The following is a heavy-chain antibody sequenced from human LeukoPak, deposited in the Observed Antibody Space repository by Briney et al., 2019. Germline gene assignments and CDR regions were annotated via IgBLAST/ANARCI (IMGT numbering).Heavy chain of an antibody. J-gene: IGHJ4*02. CDR2: ISSSSSYI. Sequence: GGSLRLSCAASGFTFSSYSMNWVRQAPGKGLEWVSSISSSSSYIYYADSVKGRSTISRDNAKNSLYLQMNSLRAEDTAVYYCARGTAYNPYYFDYWGQGTLVTVSS. CDR3: ARGTAYNPYYFDY. D-gene: IGHD5-24*01. CDR1: GFTFSSYS. V-gene: IGHV3-21*01.